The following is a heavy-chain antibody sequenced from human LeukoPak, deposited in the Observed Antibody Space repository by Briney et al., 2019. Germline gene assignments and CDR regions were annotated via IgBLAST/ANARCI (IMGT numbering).Heavy chain of an antibody. CDR1: GYTFTSYG. D-gene: IGHD3-3*01. J-gene: IGHJ4*02. CDR3: ARLYDFWSGSNQHVGGNYDY. CDR2: INAYNGNT. V-gene: IGHV1-18*01. Sequence: ASVKVSRKASGYTFTSYGISGVRQAPGQGVAWMGWINAYNGNTNYAQNLQGRVTMTTDTSTSTAYMELRSLRSDDTAVYYCARLYDFWSGSNQHVGGNYDYWGQRTLVTVSS.